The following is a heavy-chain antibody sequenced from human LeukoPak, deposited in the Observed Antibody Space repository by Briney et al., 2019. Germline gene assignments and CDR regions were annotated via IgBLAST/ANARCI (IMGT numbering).Heavy chain of an antibody. D-gene: IGHD1-7*01. CDR1: GFTFSSYS. J-gene: IGHJ4*02. CDR3: ARLGVSITGTSGY. CDR2: ISSSSSYI. V-gene: IGHV3-21*01. Sequence: GGSLRLSCAASGFTFSSYSMNWVRQAPGKGLEWVSSISSSSSYIYYADSVKGRFTISRDNAKNSLYLQMNSLRAEDTAVYYCARLGVSITGTSGYWGQGTLVTVSS.